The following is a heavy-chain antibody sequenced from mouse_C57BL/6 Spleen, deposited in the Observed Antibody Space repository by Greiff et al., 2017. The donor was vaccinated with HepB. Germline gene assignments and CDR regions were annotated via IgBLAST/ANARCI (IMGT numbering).Heavy chain of an antibody. CDR1: GYTLTSYW. V-gene: IGHV1-50*01. CDR2: IDPSDSYT. CDR3: ARGYYSNSAWFAY. D-gene: IGHD2-5*01. Sequence: QVQLQQPGAELVKPGASVKLSCKASGYTLTSYWMQWVKQRPGQGLEWIGEIDPSDSYTNYNQKFKGKATLTVDTSSSTAYMQLSSLTSEDSAVYYCARGYYSNSAWFAYWGQGTLVTVSA. J-gene: IGHJ3*01.